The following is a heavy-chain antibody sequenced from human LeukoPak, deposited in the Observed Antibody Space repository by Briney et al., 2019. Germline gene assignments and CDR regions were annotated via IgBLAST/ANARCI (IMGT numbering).Heavy chain of an antibody. J-gene: IGHJ2*01. CDR3: ARSVGDTDWYFDL. CDR2: IYPGDSDT. CDR1: GYSFTSYW. Sequence: GESLKISCKGSGYSFTSYWIGWVHQMPGKGLEWMGIIYPGDSDTRYSPSFQGQVTISADKSISTAYLQWSSLKASDTAMYYCARSVGDTDWYFDLWGRGTLVTVSS. D-gene: IGHD5-18*01. V-gene: IGHV5-51*07.